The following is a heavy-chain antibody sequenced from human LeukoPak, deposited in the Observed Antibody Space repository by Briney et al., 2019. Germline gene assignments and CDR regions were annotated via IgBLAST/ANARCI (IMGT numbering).Heavy chain of an antibody. CDR1: GYTFTSYG. V-gene: IGHV1-18*01. Sequence: ASVKVPCKASGYTFTSYGISWVRQAPGQGLEWMGWISAYNGNTNYAQKLQGRVTMTTDTSTSTAYMELRSLRSDDTAVYYCARDPSSLYCSSTSCYKPNFDYWGQGTLVTVSS. J-gene: IGHJ4*02. CDR2: ISAYNGNT. CDR3: ARDPSSLYCSSTSCYKPNFDY. D-gene: IGHD2-2*02.